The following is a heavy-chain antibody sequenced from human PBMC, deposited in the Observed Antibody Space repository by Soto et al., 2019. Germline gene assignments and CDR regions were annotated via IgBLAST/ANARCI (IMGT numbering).Heavy chain of an antibody. CDR1: GYTFTNYA. CDR3: ARDQGIPYCGGHCYSDWYFDL. D-gene: IGHD2-21*01. V-gene: IGHV1-3*01. Sequence: QVQLVQSGAEVKEPGASVKVSCRASGYTFTNYAIHWVRQAPGQRLEWMGWLNPGNGNTKYPQKFQGRVTITRDTSASTAYMFLSSLRSEDTAVYYCARDQGIPYCGGHCYSDWYFDLWGRGTLVTVSS. J-gene: IGHJ2*01. CDR2: LNPGNGNT.